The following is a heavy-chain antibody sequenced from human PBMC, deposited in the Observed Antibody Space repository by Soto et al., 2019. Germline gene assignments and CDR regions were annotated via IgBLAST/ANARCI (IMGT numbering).Heavy chain of an antibody. Sequence: GGSLRLSCAASGFTFSSYWMSWVRQAPGKGLEWVANIKQDGSEKYYVDSVKGRFTISRDNAKNSLYLQMNSLRAEDTAVYYCARDYLHRSSSWYPHYYYYMDVWGKGTTVTVSS. CDR3: ARDYLHRSSSWYPHYYYYMDV. D-gene: IGHD6-13*01. J-gene: IGHJ6*03. CDR2: IKQDGSEK. CDR1: GFTFSSYW. V-gene: IGHV3-7*01.